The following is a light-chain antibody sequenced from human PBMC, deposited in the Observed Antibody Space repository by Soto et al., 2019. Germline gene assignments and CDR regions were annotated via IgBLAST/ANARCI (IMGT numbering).Light chain of an antibody. CDR2: GAS. Sequence: EIVLTQSPGTLSLSPGERATLSCRASQSVSSSYLALYQQKPGQAPRLLIYGASSRATGIPDRFSGSGSGTDFTLTISRLEPEDFAVYYCQQYQNSPRTFGQGTKVDIK. J-gene: IGKJ1*01. CDR3: QQYQNSPRT. V-gene: IGKV3-20*01. CDR1: QSVSSSY.